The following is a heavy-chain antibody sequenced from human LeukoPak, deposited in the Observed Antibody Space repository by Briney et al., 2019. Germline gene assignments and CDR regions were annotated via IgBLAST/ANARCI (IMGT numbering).Heavy chain of an antibody. CDR1: GFTFSSYS. CDR3: ARVTPLYCSGGSCYPGSDI. D-gene: IGHD2-15*01. CDR2: ISSSSSYI. J-gene: IGHJ3*02. V-gene: IGHV3-21*01. Sequence: GGSLRLSCAASGFTFSSYSMNWVRQAPGKGLEWVSSISSSSSYIYYADSVKGRFTITRDNAKNSLYLQMNSLRAEDTAVYYCARVTPLYCSGGSCYPGSDIWGQGTMVTVSS.